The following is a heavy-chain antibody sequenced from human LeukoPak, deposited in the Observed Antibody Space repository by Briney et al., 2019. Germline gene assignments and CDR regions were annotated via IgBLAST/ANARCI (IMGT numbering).Heavy chain of an antibody. CDR3: ATMVQGVIDY. V-gene: IGHV4-39*01. Sequence: SETLSLTCTVSGGSISSSSYYWGWIRQPPGKGLGWIGSIYYSGSTYYNPSLKSRVTISVDTSKNQFSLKLSSVTAADTAVYYCATMVQGVIDYWGQGTLVTVSS. D-gene: IGHD3-10*01. CDR2: IYYSGST. CDR1: GGSISSSSYY. J-gene: IGHJ4*02.